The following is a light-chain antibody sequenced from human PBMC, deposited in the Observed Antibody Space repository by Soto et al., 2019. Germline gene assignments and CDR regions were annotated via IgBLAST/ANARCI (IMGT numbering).Light chain of an antibody. Sequence: QSVLTQPPSVSGAPGHRVTISCTGSSSNIGSTYDVQWYQQLPGTAPKLLIHGNTNRPSGVPDPFSGSKSGTSASLAITGLQADDEADYYCQSYDDSLSVHYVFGTGTKLTVL. CDR3: QSYDDSLSVHYV. J-gene: IGLJ1*01. CDR1: SSNIGSTYD. CDR2: GNT. V-gene: IGLV1-40*01.